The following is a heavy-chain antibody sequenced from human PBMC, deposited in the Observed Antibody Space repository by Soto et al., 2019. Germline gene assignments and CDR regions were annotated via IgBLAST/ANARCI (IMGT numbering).Heavy chain of an antibody. CDR1: GGSISSGGYY. D-gene: IGHD6-13*01. CDR2: IYYSGST. J-gene: IGHJ6*02. Sequence: SETLSLTCTVSGGSISSGGYYWSWIRQHPGKGLEWIGYIYYSGSTYYNPSLKSRVTISVDTSKNQFSLKLGSVTAADTAVYYCARDRIAAAGTGYYYYYYGMDVWGQGTTVTVSS. CDR3: ARDRIAAAGTGYYYYYYGMDV. V-gene: IGHV4-31*02.